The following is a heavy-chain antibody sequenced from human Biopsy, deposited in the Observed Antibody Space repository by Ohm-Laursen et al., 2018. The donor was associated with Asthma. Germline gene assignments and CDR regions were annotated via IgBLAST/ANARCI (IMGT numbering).Heavy chain of an antibody. CDR3: ARTTYGDDGFDP. CDR1: GGSINIGDYY. D-gene: IGHD4-17*01. Sequence: TPSLTCTVSGGSINIGDYYWSWIRQHPGKGLEWIGYIYYSGSTYYNPSLKSRVSILIDTSKNQFSLRLSSVTAADTAVYYCARTTYGDDGFDPWGQGTLVTVSS. CDR2: IYYSGST. V-gene: IGHV4-31*03. J-gene: IGHJ5*02.